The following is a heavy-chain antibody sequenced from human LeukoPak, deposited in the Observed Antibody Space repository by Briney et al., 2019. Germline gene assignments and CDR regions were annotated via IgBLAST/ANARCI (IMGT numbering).Heavy chain of an antibody. V-gene: IGHV3-33*01. CDR2: ILNNGSNK. CDR1: GFTFSSSG. CDR3: ARAGGYCSGGSCYRGYSWFDP. J-gene: IGHJ5*02. Sequence: GGSLRLSCAASGFTFSSSGMHWVRQAPGKGLEWVAVILNNGSNKYYADSVTGRFTISRDNSKNTLYLQMNSLRVEDTAVYYCARAGGYCSGGSCYRGYSWFDPWGQGTLVTVSS. D-gene: IGHD2-15*01.